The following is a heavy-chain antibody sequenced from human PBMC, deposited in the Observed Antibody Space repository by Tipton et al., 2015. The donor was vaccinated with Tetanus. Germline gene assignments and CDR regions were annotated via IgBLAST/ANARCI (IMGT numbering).Heavy chain of an antibody. CDR3: ARGWGSSWYYFDY. CDR2: IYTSGSP. J-gene: IGHJ4*02. V-gene: IGHV4-4*07. CDR1: GASISSFY. Sequence: TLSLTCSVSGASISSFYWTWIRQPAGKGLEGIGRIYTSGSPNYNPPLKSRVTMSVDPSKRHFSLNLTSVTAADTAVYYCARGWGSSWYYFDYWGQGILVTVSS. D-gene: IGHD6-13*01.